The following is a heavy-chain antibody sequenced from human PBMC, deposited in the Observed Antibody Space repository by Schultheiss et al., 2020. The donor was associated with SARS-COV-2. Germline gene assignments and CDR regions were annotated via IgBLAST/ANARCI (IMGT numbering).Heavy chain of an antibody. CDR3: ARYYDFWSGLDV. CDR1: GGSISSYY. D-gene: IGHD3-3*01. V-gene: IGHV4-59*01. CDR2: IYYTGST. Sequence: SQTLSLTCTVSGGSISSYYWSWVRQPPGKGLEWIGYIYYTGSTYYNPSLKSRVTISVDTSKNQFSLKLSSVTAADTAVYYCARYYDFWSGLDVWGKGTTVTVSS. J-gene: IGHJ6*04.